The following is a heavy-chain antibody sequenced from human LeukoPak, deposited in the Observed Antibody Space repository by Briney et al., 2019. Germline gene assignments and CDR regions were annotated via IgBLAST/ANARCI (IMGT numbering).Heavy chain of an antibody. V-gene: IGHV3-48*01. CDR2: ITSSNTI. CDR3: ARDNYDF. D-gene: IGHD3-3*01. Sequence: GGSLRLSCAASGFTLSSLGMNWVRQAPGKGLEWVSHITSSNTIYYADSVKGRFTISRDNAKNSLYLQMNSLRAEDTGVYYCARDNYDFRGQGTLVTVSS. J-gene: IGHJ4*02. CDR1: GFTLSSLG.